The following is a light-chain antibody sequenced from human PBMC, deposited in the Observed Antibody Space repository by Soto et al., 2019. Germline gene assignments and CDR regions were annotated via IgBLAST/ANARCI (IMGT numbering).Light chain of an antibody. CDR1: QNIDNW. CDR3: QHYKTYWWS. V-gene: IGKV1-5*03. Sequence: IEMTQSPSTLSASVGDRVTITCRASQNIDNWVAWYQQKPGKIPNLLIYKASSLETGVPSRFSGSGSGTEFTLTISSLQPDDCAHYFCQHYKTYWWSFGQGTKVE. CDR2: KAS. J-gene: IGKJ1*01.